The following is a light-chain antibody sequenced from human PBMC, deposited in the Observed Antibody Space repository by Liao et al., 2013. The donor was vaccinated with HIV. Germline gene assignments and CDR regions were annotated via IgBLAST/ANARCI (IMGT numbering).Light chain of an antibody. CDR1: KLGDKY. CDR3: QVWDSTSDHRV. J-gene: IGLJ3*02. Sequence: SYELTQPPSVSVSPGQTASISCSGDKLGDKYACWYQQRPGQSPVLVIYQDSKRPSGIPDRFSGSNSGNTATLTVSGTQALDEADYYCQVWDSTSDHRVFGGGTKLTVV. V-gene: IGLV3-1*01. CDR2: QDS.